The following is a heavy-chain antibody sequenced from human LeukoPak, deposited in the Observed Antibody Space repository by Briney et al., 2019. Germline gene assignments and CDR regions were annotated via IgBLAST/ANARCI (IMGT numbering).Heavy chain of an antibody. CDR1: GYTFTSYG. D-gene: IGHD3-9*01. Sequence: EASVKVSCKASGYTFTSYGISWVRQAPGQGLEWMGWISAYNGNTNYAQKLQGRVTMTTDTSTSTAYMELRSLRSDDTAVYYCARGLVLRYFDWLSRESPYFDYWGQGTLVTVSS. CDR3: ARGLVLRYFDWLSRESPYFDY. CDR2: ISAYNGNT. J-gene: IGHJ4*02. V-gene: IGHV1-18*04.